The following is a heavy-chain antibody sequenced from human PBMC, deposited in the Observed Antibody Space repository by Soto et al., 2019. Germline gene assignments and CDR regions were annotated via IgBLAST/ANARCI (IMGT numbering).Heavy chain of an antibody. J-gene: IGHJ3*02. CDR3: AKDLRGAAEAFDI. CDR2: ISYDGSNK. CDR1: GFTFSSYG. D-gene: IGHD6-25*01. V-gene: IGHV3-30*18. Sequence: GGSLRLSCAVSGFTFSSYGMHWVRQAPGKGLEWVAVISYDGSNKYYADSVKGRFTISRDNSKNTLYLQMNSLRAEDTAVYYCAKDLRGAAEAFDIWGQGTMVTVSS.